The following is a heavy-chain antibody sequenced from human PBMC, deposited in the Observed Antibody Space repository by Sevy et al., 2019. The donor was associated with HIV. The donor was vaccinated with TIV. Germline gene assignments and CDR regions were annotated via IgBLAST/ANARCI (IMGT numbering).Heavy chain of an antibody. CDR3: AVAQQVTVLVVIGGLYFDF. V-gene: IGHV3-7*01. D-gene: IGHD3-22*01. J-gene: IGHJ4*02. CDR2: IKQDMSEK. CDR1: GFTFSSYW. Sequence: GGSLRLSCAASGFTFSSYWMTWVRQAPGKGLEWLANIKQDMSEKYYADSVKGRFTISRDNARNSLYLQMESLRAEDTAVYYCAVAQQVTVLVVIGGLYFDFWGQGTLVTVSS.